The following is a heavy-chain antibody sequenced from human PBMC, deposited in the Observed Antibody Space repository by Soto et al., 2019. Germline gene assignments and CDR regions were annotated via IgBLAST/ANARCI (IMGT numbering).Heavy chain of an antibody. CDR1: GFTFSSYA. Sequence: EVQMLESGGGLVQPGGSLRLSCAASGFTFSSYAMSWVRQAPGKGLEWVSAISGSGGSTYYADPVKGRFTISRDNSKNTLYLQMNSLRAEDTAVYYCAKGNLGYIYYYYMDVWGKGTTVTVSS. CDR2: ISGSGGST. J-gene: IGHJ6*03. D-gene: IGHD6-13*01. V-gene: IGHV3-23*01. CDR3: AKGNLGYIYYYYMDV.